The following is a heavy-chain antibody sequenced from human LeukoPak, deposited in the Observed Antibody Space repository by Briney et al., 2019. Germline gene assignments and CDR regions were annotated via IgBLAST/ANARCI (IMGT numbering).Heavy chain of an antibody. CDR2: ISSSGTTI. D-gene: IGHD6-6*01. V-gene: IGHV3-48*03. CDR3: AKFGGRSSSSWGYFES. Sequence: GGSLRLSCAASGFIFSSYEMNWVRQAPGKGLEWVSYISSSGTTIYYADSVKGRFTISRDNAKNSLYLQMNSLRAEDTAVYYCAKFGGRSSSSWGYFESWGQGTLVTVSS. CDR1: GFIFSSYE. J-gene: IGHJ4*02.